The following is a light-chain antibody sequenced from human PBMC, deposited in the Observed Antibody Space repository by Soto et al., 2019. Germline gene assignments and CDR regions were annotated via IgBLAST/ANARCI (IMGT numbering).Light chain of an antibody. J-gene: IGKJ5*01. CDR1: QSLLHITGETF. Sequence: DVVMTQTPLSLSVAPGQPASISCKSSQSLLHITGETFLFWYLQKPGQSPQLPIYEVSTRVSGVPDRFSGSGSGTDFTLEISRVETDDVGIYYCMQSTQLPPTFGQGTRLENK. CDR3: MQSTQLPPT. CDR2: EVS. V-gene: IGKV2D-29*02.